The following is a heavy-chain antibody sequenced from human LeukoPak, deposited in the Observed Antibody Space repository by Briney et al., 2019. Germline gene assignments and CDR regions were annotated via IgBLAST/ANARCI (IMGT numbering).Heavy chain of an antibody. V-gene: IGHV3-48*03. CDR3: AELGITMIGGV. Sequence: GGTLRLACAASGFTFSSYEMNWVRQAPGKGLEWVSYISSSGSTIYYADSVKGRFTISRDNAKNSLYLQMNSLRAEDTAVYYCAELGITMIGGVWGKGTTVTISS. D-gene: IGHD3-10*02. CDR1: GFTFSSYE. CDR2: ISSSGSTI. J-gene: IGHJ6*04.